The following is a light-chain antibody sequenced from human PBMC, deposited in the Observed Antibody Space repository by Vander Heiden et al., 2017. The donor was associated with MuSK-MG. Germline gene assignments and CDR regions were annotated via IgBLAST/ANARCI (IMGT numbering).Light chain of an antibody. Sequence: DIQMTQSPSTLSASVGDRVTITCRASQSISSWLAWYQQKPGKAPKLLIYKASSLESGVPSRFSGRGSGTEFTLTISSLLPDDFATYYCQQDNSYPWTFGQGTKVEIK. CDR3: QQDNSYPWT. V-gene: IGKV1-5*03. J-gene: IGKJ1*01. CDR1: QSISSW. CDR2: KAS.